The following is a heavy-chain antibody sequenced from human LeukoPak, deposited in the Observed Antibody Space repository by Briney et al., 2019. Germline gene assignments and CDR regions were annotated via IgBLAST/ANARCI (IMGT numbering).Heavy chain of an antibody. CDR3: ARGPDYGDSGYFDY. CDR2: IYYSGST. CDR1: GGSISSSSYY. Sequence: PSETLSLTCTVSGGSISSSSYYWSWIRQHPGKGLEWIGYIYYSGSTYYNPSLKSRVTISVDTSKNQFSLKLSSVTAADTAVYYCARGPDYGDSGYFDYWGQGTLVTVSS. D-gene: IGHD4-17*01. J-gene: IGHJ4*02. V-gene: IGHV4-31*03.